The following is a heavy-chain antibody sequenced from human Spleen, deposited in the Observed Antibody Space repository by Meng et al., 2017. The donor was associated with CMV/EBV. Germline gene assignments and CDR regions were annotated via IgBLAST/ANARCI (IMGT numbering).Heavy chain of an antibody. Sequence: CAVYGGSFSDYYWSWIRQPPGKGLEWIGEINHSETTNYNPSLKSRVRISVDTPRNQFSLRLTSVTAADTGVYYCARGWAVTSTNWFDPWGQGTLVTVS. CDR3: ARGWAVTSTNWFDP. D-gene: IGHD4-11*01. CDR1: GGSFSDYY. CDR2: INHSETT. V-gene: IGHV4-34*01. J-gene: IGHJ5*02.